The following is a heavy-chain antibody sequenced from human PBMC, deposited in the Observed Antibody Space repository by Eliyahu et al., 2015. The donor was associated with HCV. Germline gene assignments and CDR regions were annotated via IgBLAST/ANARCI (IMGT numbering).Heavy chain of an antibody. CDR2: ISYDGSNK. Sequence: QVQLVESGGGVVQPGRSLRLSCAASGFTFSSYAMPWVRQAPGKGLEWVAVISYDGSNKYYADSVKGRFTISRDNSKNTLYLQMNSLRAEDTAVYYCARGLADPLRYFDWLGWFDPWGQGTLVTVSS. D-gene: IGHD3-9*01. V-gene: IGHV3-30-3*01. CDR3: ARGLADPLRYFDWLGWFDP. CDR1: GFTFSSYA. J-gene: IGHJ5*02.